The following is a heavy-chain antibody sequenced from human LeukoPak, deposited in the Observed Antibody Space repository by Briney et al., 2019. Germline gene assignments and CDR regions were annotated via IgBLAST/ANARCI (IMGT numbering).Heavy chain of an antibody. Sequence: SETLSLTCTVSGGSISSSSYLWGWIRQPPGKGLEWIGSVYDSGSTYYNPSLKSRVTISVDTSKNQFSLKLSSVTAADTAVFYCARLPPTESSGWGRPFDYWGQGTLVTVSS. CDR2: VYDSGST. D-gene: IGHD6-19*01. CDR3: ARLPPTESSGWGRPFDY. V-gene: IGHV4-39*01. J-gene: IGHJ4*02. CDR1: GGSISSSSYL.